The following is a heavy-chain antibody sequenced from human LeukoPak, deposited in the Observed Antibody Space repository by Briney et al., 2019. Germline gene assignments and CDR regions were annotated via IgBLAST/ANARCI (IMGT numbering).Heavy chain of an antibody. CDR1: GFTFSSYV. Sequence: GGSLRLSCAASGFTFSSYVMHWVRQAPGKGLEWVAIISYDGSNEYYADSVKGRFTISRDNSKNTLYLQMNSLRAEDTAVYYCARGATDITRWFDPWGQGTRVTVSS. CDR2: ISYDGSNE. V-gene: IGHV3-30*04. D-gene: IGHD3-3*01. J-gene: IGHJ5*02. CDR3: ARGATDITRWFDP.